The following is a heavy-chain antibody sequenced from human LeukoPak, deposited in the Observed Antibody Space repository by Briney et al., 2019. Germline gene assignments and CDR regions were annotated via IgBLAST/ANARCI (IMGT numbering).Heavy chain of an antibody. J-gene: IGHJ4*02. CDR2: INPNSGGT. D-gene: IGHD2-2*01. V-gene: IGHV1-2*02. CDR3: ASPRRDIVVVPAAIELDY. Sequence: ASVKVSCKASGYTFTGYYMHWVRQAPGQGLEWMGWINPNSGGTNYAQKFQGRVTMTRDTSISTAYMELSRLRSDDTAVYYCASPRRDIVVVPAAIELDYWGQGTLVTVS. CDR1: GYTFTGYY.